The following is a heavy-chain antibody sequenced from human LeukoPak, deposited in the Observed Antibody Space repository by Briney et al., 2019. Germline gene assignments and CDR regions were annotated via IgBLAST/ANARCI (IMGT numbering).Heavy chain of an antibody. Sequence: PSQTLSLTCTVSGGSISSGDYYWSWIRQPPGKGLEWIGYIYYSGSTYYNPSLKSRVTISVDTSKNRFSLKLSSVTAADTAVYYCARDAWVASRAGGYVIWGQGTLVTVSS. V-gene: IGHV4-30-4*08. CDR3: ARDAWVASRAGGYVI. D-gene: IGHD5-12*01. J-gene: IGHJ4*02. CDR1: GGSISSGDYY. CDR2: IYYSGST.